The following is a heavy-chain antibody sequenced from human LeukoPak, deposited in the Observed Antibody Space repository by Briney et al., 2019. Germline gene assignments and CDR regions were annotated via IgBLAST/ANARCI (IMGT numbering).Heavy chain of an antibody. V-gene: IGHV3-21*01. CDR2: ISSSSSYI. J-gene: IGHJ4*02. D-gene: IGHD3-22*01. CDR1: GFTFSSYS. Sequence: AGGSLRLSCAASGFTFSSYSMNWVRQAPGKGLEWVSSISSSSSYIYYADSVKGRFTISRDNAKNSLYLQMNSLRAEDTAVYYCARDPEYYDSSGYGDCWGQGTVVTVSS. CDR3: ARDPEYYDSSGYGDC.